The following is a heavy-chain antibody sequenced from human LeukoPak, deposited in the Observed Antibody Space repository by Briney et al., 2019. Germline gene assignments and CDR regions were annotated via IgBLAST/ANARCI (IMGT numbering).Heavy chain of an antibody. CDR3: AIDRPGKSYFDA. V-gene: IGHV3-48*02. CDR1: GFTFSADS. Sequence: GGSLRLSCAASGFTFSADSMNWVRQAPEKGLEWISYISRNGSTTYYGDSVKGRSTISRDNAKNSLYLQMNNLRDEDTAVYYFAIDRPGKSYFDAWGQGTLVFASS. J-gene: IGHJ4*02. CDR2: ISRNGSTT. D-gene: IGHD1-14*01.